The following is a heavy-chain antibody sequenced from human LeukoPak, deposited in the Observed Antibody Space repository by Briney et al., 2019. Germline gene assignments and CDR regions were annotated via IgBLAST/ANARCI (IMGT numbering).Heavy chain of an antibody. CDR3: ARDLDGPILGGWFDP. CDR2: IYTSGST. J-gene: IGHJ5*02. D-gene: IGHD3/OR15-3a*01. V-gene: IGHV4-4*07. CDR1: GGSISSYY. Sequence: SETLPLTCTVSGGSISSYYWSWIRQPAGKGLEWIGRIYTSGSTNYNPSLKSRVTISVDKSKNQFSLKLSSVTAADTAVYYCARDLDGPILGGWFDPWGQGTLVTVSS.